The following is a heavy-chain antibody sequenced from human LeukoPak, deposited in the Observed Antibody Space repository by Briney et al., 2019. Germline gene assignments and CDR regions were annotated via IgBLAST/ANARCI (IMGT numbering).Heavy chain of an antibody. Sequence: SETLSLTCTVSGGSISSYYWSWIRQPPGKGLEWIGDIYYSGSTNYNASLKSRVTISVDTSKNQFSLKLSSVTAAGTAVYYCARGKIMDSSGWYGNNGFDPWGQGTLVTVSS. CDR1: GGSISSYY. V-gene: IGHV4-59*01. D-gene: IGHD6-19*01. CDR2: IYYSGST. CDR3: ARGKIMDSSGWYGNNGFDP. J-gene: IGHJ5*02.